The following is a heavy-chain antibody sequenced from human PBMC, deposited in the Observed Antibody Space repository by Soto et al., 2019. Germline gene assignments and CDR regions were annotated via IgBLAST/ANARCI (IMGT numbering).Heavy chain of an antibody. CDR2: ISWDDDK. V-gene: IGHV2-5*02. CDR1: GFSLSTSGVG. D-gene: IGHD5-18*01. J-gene: IGHJ3*02. CDR3: AHRRADTAMVFDAFDI. Sequence: QITLKESGPPLVKPTQTLTLTCTFSGFSLSTSGVGVGWIRQPPGKALEWLTLISWDDDKRYRPSLKSRLTITKDTSKSQVGLTLTNMDPMDTATYYCAHRRADTAMVFDAFDIWGQGTMVTVSS.